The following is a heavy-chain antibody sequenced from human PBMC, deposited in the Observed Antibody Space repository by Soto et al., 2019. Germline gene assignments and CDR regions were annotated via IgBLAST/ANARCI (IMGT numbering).Heavy chain of an antibody. D-gene: IGHD3-16*01. J-gene: IGHJ4*02. CDR2: INPGGGST. Sequence: HVHLVQSGAEVKKPGASAKVSCKASGYIFTSYYVHWVRQAPGQGLEWMGLINPGGGSTSYTQSLQGRVTMTRDTYTSTVYMELSSLRSEDTAVYYCARIGSYHGFDYWGQGTLVTVSS. V-gene: IGHV1-46*03. CDR3: ARIGSYHGFDY. CDR1: GYIFTSYY.